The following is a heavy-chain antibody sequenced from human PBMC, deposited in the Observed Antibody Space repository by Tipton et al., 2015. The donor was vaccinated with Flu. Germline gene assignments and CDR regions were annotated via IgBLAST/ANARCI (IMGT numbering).Heavy chain of an antibody. D-gene: IGHD2-15*01. V-gene: IGHV4-4*07. J-gene: IGHJ4*02. CDR1: GGSISSSY. Sequence: LRLSCTVSGGSISSSYWSWIRQPAGKGRVWIGRIYTSGSTNYNPSLKSRVTMSVDTSKNQFSLKLSSVTAADSAVYYCARDRSICSGGSCPYYFDYWGQGTLVTVSS. CDR3: ARDRSICSGGSCPYYFDY. CDR2: IYTSGST.